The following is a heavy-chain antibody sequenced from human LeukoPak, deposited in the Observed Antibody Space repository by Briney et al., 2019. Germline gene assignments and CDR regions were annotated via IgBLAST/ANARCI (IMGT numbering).Heavy chain of an antibody. CDR1: GGTFSSYA. CDR2: IIPIFGTA. J-gene: IGHJ6*02. V-gene: IGHV1-69*01. D-gene: IGHD3-16*01. CDR3: ARGIPGEDDSYGTDV. Sequence: GASVKVSCKASGGTFSSYAISWVRQAPGQGLEWMGGIIPIFGTANYAQKFQGRVTITADESTSTAYMELSSLRSEDTAVYYCARGIPGEDDSYGTDVWGQGTTVTVSS.